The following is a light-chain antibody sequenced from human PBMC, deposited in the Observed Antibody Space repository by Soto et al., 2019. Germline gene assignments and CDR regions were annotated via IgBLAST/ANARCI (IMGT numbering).Light chain of an antibody. CDR3: IKSVQFPRT. V-gene: IGKV2D-29*01. CDR2: EVS. CDR1: QSLLGSDGKTY. Sequence: DIVMTQTPLSLSDTPGQPASISCKSSQSLLGSDGKTYLSWYLQKPGHPPQLLIFEVSNHFSGVSDRFSGSGSGTDFTLKISRVEAEDVGVYYCIKSVQFPRTFGGGTKVDIK. J-gene: IGKJ4*01.